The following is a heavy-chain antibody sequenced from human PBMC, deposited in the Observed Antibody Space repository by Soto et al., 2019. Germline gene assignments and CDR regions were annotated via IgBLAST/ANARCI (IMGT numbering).Heavy chain of an antibody. CDR3: ARDRYSGYDYFY. Sequence: QVQLQESGPGLVKPSQTLSLTCTVSGGSISSGGYYWSWIRQHPGKGLEWSGDIYYSGSTYYNQSLKSRVTISVDTSKNQFSLKLSSVTAADTAVYYCARDRYSGYDYFYWGQGTLVTVSS. CDR2: IYYSGST. J-gene: IGHJ4*02. V-gene: IGHV4-31*03. D-gene: IGHD5-12*01. CDR1: GGSISSGGYY.